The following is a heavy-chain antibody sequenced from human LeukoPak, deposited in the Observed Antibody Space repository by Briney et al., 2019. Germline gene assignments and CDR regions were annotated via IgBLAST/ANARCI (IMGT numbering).Heavy chain of an antibody. D-gene: IGHD6-19*01. CDR3: ARDRLDSSGWYYRGNPFDY. CDR2: ISSSSSYI. CDR1: GFTFSSYS. Sequence: GGSLRLSCAASGFTFSSYSMNWVRQAPGKGLEWVSSISSSSSYIYYADSVKGRFTISRDNAKNSLYLQMNSLRAEDTAVYYCARDRLDSSGWYYRGNPFDYWGQGTLVTVSS. J-gene: IGHJ4*02. V-gene: IGHV3-21*01.